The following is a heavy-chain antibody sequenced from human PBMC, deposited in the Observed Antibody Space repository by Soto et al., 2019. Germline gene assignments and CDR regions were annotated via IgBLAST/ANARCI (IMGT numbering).Heavy chain of an antibody. Sequence: PGGSLSLSCAASGFPFSTYWMTWVRQAPGKGLQWVGNIKEDGNERNYVDSVKGRFTISRDNAKKSLFLQMNRLRPEDTALYYCAALGQRGDYWGPGTPVTVSS. D-gene: IGHD3-10*01. CDR3: AALGQRGDY. J-gene: IGHJ4*02. CDR2: IKEDGNER. CDR1: GFPFSTYW. V-gene: IGHV3-7*01.